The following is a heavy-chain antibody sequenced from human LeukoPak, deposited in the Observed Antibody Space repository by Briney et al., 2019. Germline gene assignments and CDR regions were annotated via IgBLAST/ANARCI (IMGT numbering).Heavy chain of an antibody. Sequence: SETLSLTCTVSGGSISSYYWSWIRQPPGKGLEWTGYIYYSGSTNYNPSLKSRVTISVDTSKNQFSLKLSSVAAADTAVYYCARGPSRDGYKSGYYYYGMDVWGQGTTVTVSS. CDR1: GGSISSYY. D-gene: IGHD5-24*01. CDR2: IYYSGST. CDR3: ARGPSRDGYKSGYYYYGMDV. V-gene: IGHV4-59*01. J-gene: IGHJ6*02.